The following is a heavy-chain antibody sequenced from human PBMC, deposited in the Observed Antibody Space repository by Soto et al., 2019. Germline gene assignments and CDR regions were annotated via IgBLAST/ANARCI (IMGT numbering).Heavy chain of an antibody. V-gene: IGHV4-30-2*01. D-gene: IGHD2-8*01. CDR2: IYHSGST. Sequence: SETLSLTCAVSGGSISSGGYSWSWIRQPPGKGLEWIGYIYHSGSTYYNPSLKSRVTISVDRSKNQFSLKLSSVTAADTAVYYCARGRGYCTNFVCHSYYYYGMDVWGQGTTVTVSS. CDR3: ARGRGYCTNFVCHSYYYYGMDV. CDR1: GGSISSGGYS. J-gene: IGHJ6*02.